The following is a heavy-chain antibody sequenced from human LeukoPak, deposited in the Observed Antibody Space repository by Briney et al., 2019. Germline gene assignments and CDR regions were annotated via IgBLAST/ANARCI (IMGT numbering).Heavy chain of an antibody. Sequence: SETLSLTCTVSGGSISSYYWSWIRQPPGKGLEWIGYIHYSGSTYYNPSLKSRVTISVDTSKNHFSLKLSSVTAADTAVYYCARVVGDTTMDYWGQGTLVTVSS. D-gene: IGHD1-26*01. V-gene: IGHV4-59*06. CDR1: GGSISSYY. CDR2: IHYSGST. CDR3: ARVVGDTTMDY. J-gene: IGHJ4*02.